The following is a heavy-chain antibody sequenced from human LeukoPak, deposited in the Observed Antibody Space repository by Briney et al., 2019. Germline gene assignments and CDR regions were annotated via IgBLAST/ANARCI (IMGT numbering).Heavy chain of an antibody. CDR1: GSIFSDYY. V-gene: IGHV3-11*04. J-gene: IGHJ6*03. D-gene: IGHD1-26*01. CDR2: ISSSGSTI. Sequence: GGSLKLSCAASGSIFSDYYMSWIRQAPGKGLEWVSYISSSGSTIYYADSVKGRFTISRDNAKNSLYLQMNSLRVEDTAVYYCARDPYSGNYGDYYYYYMDVWGKGTTVTISS. CDR3: ARDPYSGNYGDYYYYYMDV.